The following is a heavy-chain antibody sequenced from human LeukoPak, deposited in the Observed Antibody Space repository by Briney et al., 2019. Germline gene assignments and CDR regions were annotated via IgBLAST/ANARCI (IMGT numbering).Heavy chain of an antibody. CDR3: ARGTMMVGP. J-gene: IGHJ5*02. CDR2: IHYSGST. V-gene: IGHV4-59*08. CDR1: GGSISSYY. Sequence: SETLSLTCSVSGGSISSYYWSWIRQPPGKGLEWIAYIHYSGSTMYNPSLYSRVTISMDTSKNQFSLKLSSVSAADTAVYYCARGTMMVGPWGQGTLVTVSS. D-gene: IGHD3-22*01.